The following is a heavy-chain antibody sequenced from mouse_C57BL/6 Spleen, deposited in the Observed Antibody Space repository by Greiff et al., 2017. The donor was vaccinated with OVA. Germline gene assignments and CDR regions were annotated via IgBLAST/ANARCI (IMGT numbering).Heavy chain of an antibody. V-gene: IGHV1-18*01. D-gene: IGHD1-1*01. J-gene: IGHJ1*03. Sequence: EVQLQQSGPELVKPGASVKIPCKASGYTFTDYNMDWVKQSHGKSLEWIGDINPNNGGTIYNQKFKGKATLTVDKSSSTAYMELRSLTSEDTAVYYCAREGGYGSRPGWYFDVWGTGTTVTVSS. CDR3: AREGGYGSRPGWYFDV. CDR2: INPNNGGT. CDR1: GYTFTDYN.